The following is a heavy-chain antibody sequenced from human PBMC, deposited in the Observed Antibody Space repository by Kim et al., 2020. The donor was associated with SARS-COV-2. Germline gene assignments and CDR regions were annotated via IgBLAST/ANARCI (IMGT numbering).Heavy chain of an antibody. J-gene: IGHJ4*02. CDR1: GVTVSSNF. CDR3: ASSRYYGSNLSFDY. CDR2: IYSGART. Sequence: GGSLRLSCAASGVTVSSNFVTWVRQAPGKGLEWVSFIYSGARTTYADSLKGRFTISRHNAKNTVYLLMNRLRPEDTAVYYCASSRYYGSNLSFDYWGQGTLVTVSS. D-gene: IGHD1-26*01. V-gene: IGHV3-53*04.